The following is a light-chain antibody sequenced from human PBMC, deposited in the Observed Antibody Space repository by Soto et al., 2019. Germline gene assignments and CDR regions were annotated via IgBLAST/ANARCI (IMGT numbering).Light chain of an antibody. CDR3: QQYANWPT. V-gene: IGKV3-15*01. CDR1: QSVSNN. Sequence: EIVMTQSPATLSVSPGETATLSCRASQSVSNNLAWYQQKPGQAPRLLIYGASTRATGIPAWFSGSGSGTEFTLTISSLQSEDFAVYYCQQYANWPTFGQGTKLEI. J-gene: IGKJ2*01. CDR2: GAS.